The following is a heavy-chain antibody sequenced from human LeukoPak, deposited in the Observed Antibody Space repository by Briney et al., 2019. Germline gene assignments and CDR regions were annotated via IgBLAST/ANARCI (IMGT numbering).Heavy chain of an antibody. CDR1: GFTFSSYA. CDR3: ARPGGFSYGYYFDH. J-gene: IGHJ4*02. CDR2: ISGSGGST. D-gene: IGHD5-18*01. V-gene: IGHV3-23*01. Sequence: GGSLRLSCAVSGFTFSSYAMSWVRQAPGKGLEWVSAISGSGGSTYYADSVKGRFTISRDNAKNTLYMKMNSLRAEDTAVYYCARPGGFSYGYYFDHWGQGALVTVSS.